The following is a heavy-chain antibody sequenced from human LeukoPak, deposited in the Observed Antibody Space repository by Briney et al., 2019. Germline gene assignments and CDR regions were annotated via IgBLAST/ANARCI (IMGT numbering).Heavy chain of an antibody. CDR1: GFTFSSYA. CDR3: AKAPGAVPPYYFDY. J-gene: IGHJ4*02. Sequence: GASLRLSCAASGFTFSSYAMSWVRQAPGKGLEWVSTISGSGGSTYYADSVKGRFTISRDNSKNTLYLQMNSLRAEDTAVYYCAKAPGAVPPYYFDYWGQGTLVTASS. V-gene: IGHV3-23*01. D-gene: IGHD6-19*01. CDR2: ISGSGGST.